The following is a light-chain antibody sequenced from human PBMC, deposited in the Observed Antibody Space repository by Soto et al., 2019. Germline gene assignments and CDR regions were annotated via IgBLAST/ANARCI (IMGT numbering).Light chain of an antibody. CDR3: QQSYNAPLT. CDR2: AAS. Sequence: DLQMTQSPASLSASVGDRVTITCRASQSISTYLNWYQQKPGKAPKLLIYAASSLQSGVPSRFGGSGSGTDFTLTISSLQPEDFATYYCQQSYNAPLTFGGGTKVEIK. J-gene: IGKJ4*01. V-gene: IGKV1-39*01. CDR1: QSISTY.